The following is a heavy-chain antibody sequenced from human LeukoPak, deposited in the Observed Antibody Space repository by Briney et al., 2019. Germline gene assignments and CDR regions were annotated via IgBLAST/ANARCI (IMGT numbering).Heavy chain of an antibody. D-gene: IGHD3-3*01. J-gene: IGHJ3*02. CDR2: ISYDGSNK. CDR1: GFTFSTYA. V-gene: IGHV3-30*18. CDR3: AKGDQYFDFWSGYWASPFDI. Sequence: GGSLRLSCAASGFTFSTYAMHWVRQAPGKGLEWVAVISYDGSNKYYADSVKGRFTISRDNSKNTLYLQVDSLRGEDTAVYYCAKGDQYFDFWSGYWASPFDIWGQGTMVTVSS.